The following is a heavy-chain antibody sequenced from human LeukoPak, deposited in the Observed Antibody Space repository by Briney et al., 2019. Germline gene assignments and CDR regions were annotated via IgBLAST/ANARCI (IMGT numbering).Heavy chain of an antibody. CDR2: VNPHSGGT. V-gene: IGHV1-2*02. Sequence: ASVKVSCKASGYTFTGYYLHWVRQAPGQGLEWMGWVNPHSGGTNYAQKFPGRVTMTRDTSTSTAYMELSGLRSDDTAVFYCARDSKSARPFYYYFYGLDVWGQGTTVTASS. CDR1: GYTFTGYY. D-gene: IGHD1-1*01. CDR3: ARDSKSARPFYYYFYGLDV. J-gene: IGHJ6*02.